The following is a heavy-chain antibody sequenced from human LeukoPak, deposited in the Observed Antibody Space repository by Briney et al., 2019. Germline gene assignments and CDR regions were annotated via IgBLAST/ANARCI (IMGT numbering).Heavy chain of an antibody. CDR3: ARGNLWARPLDY. V-gene: IGHV4-34*01. Sequence: PSETLSLTCAVYGGSFSGYYWSWIRQPPGKGLEWIGEINHSGSTNYNPSLKSRVTISVDTSKNQFSLKLSSVTAADTAVYYWARGNLWARPLDYWGKGTLVTVSS. J-gene: IGHJ4*02. D-gene: IGHD3-16*01. CDR1: GGSFSGYY. CDR2: INHSGST.